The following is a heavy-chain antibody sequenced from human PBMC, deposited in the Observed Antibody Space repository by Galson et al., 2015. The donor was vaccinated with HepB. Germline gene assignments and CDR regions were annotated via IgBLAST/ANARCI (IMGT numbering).Heavy chain of an antibody. CDR2: IGYSGTYR. Sequence: SLRLSCAASGFTFTTSGMTWVRQAPGKGLEWVAVIGYSGTYRHYADSAKGRFAISRDNAKNSVYLQMNSLRVEDTAVYYCARDASEWSRDYWGQGTLVVVSS. V-gene: IGHV3-21*01. CDR1: GFTFTTSG. J-gene: IGHJ4*02. CDR3: ARDASEWSRDY. D-gene: IGHD3-3*01.